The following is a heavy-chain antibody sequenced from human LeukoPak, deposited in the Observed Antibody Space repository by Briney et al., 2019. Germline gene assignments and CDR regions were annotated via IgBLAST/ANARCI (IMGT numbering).Heavy chain of an antibody. CDR1: VGSISSHY. D-gene: IGHD6-13*01. CDR2: IYYSRST. V-gene: IGHV4-59*11. Sequence: SDTLTLTCTVSVGSISSHYWRWVRQPPGMGLEWTGYIYYSRSTKYNPSLKSRVTISVDTSKNQFSLKLSSVTAADTAVYYCARVGGGQQLVASPLYYFDYWGQGTLVTVSS. CDR3: ARVGGGQQLVASPLYYFDY. J-gene: IGHJ4*02.